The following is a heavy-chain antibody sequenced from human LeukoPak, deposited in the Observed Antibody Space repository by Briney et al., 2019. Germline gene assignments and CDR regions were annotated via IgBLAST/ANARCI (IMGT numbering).Heavy chain of an antibody. CDR2: IYYSGST. Sequence: SETLSLTCTVSGGSISSYYWSWIRQPPGKGLEWIGYIYYSGSTNYNPSLKSRVTISVDTSKNQFSLKLSSVTAADTAVYYCARGERVTRYGMDVWGQGTTVTVSS. CDR3: ARGERVTRYGMDV. D-gene: IGHD1-14*01. CDR1: GGSISSYY. V-gene: IGHV4-59*01. J-gene: IGHJ6*02.